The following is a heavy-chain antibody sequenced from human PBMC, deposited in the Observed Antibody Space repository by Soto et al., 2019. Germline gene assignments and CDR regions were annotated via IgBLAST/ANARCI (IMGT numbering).Heavy chain of an antibody. J-gene: IGHJ5*02. D-gene: IGHD6-13*01. CDR2: INPSGGST. CDR3: ARDGVDYTSSWTNWFDP. Sequence: QVQLVQSGAEVKKPGASVKVSCKASGYTFTSYYMHWVRQAPGQGLEWMGIINPSGGSTGYAQKFLGRVTMTRDTSTSTVYMELSSLRSEDTAVYYCARDGVDYTSSWTNWFDPWGQGTLVTVSS. CDR1: GYTFTSYY. V-gene: IGHV1-46*03.